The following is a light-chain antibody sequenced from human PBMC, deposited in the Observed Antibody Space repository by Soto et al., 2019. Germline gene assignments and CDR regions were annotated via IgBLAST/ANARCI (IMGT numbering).Light chain of an antibody. Sequence: DSQMTQSPSTLSASVGDRVTITCRASQSISSWLAWYQQKPGKAPKLLIYKASSLESGVPTRFSGSGSGTDFTLTISSLQPEDFATYYCQQYNSYVFGPGTKVDIK. V-gene: IGKV1-5*03. CDR1: QSISSW. CDR2: KAS. J-gene: IGKJ3*01. CDR3: QQYNSYV.